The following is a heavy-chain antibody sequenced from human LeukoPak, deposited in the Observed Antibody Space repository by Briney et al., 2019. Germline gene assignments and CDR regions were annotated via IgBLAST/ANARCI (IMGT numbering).Heavy chain of an antibody. CDR3: ARDSVDIVVVTAISQYWYFDL. CDR1: DGSMSPYY. D-gene: IGHD2-21*02. CDR2: IFYNGNT. Sequence: PSETLSLTCTVSDGSMSPYYWSWIRQSPGKGLEWIAYIFYNGNTKYNPSLWSRVTISIDTSRNQFSLNLNSVTAADTAVYYCARDSVDIVVVTAISQYWYFDLWGRGTLITVSS. J-gene: IGHJ2*01. V-gene: IGHV4-59*01.